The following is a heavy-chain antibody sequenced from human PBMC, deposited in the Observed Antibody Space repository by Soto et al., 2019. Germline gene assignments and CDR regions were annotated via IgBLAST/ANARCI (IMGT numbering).Heavy chain of an antibody. V-gene: IGHV3-30-3*01. Sequence: PGGSLRLSCAASGFTFSSYAMHWVRQAPGKGLEWVAVISYDGSNKYYADSVKGRFTISRDNSKNTLYLQMNSLRAEDTAVYYCAREWVTIFGVVIPLDYWGQGTLVTVSS. CDR1: GFTFSSYA. CDR3: AREWVTIFGVVIPLDY. J-gene: IGHJ4*02. CDR2: ISYDGSNK. D-gene: IGHD3-3*01.